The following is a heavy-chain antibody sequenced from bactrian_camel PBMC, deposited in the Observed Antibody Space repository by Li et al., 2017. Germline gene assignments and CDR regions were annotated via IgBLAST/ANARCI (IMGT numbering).Heavy chain of an antibody. Sequence: QLVESGGGLSHPGGRLKLSCTLSGFTRINYMSWVRQAPGKGLEWVSSKYTSGGSTYYADFVKGRFTCSFDNAKNTMDLQMDSLKPEDTAMYYCAARTVGWCPLFEHWLGKRAYTPGGYFANWGQGTQVTVS. D-gene: IGHD1*01. J-gene: IGHJ6*01. CDR3: AARTVGWCPLFEHWLGKRAYTPGGYFAN. CDR2: KYTSGGST. CDR1: GFTRINY. V-gene: IGHV3-2*01.